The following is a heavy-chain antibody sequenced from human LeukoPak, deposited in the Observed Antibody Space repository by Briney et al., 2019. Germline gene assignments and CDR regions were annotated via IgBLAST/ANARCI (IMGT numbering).Heavy chain of an antibody. J-gene: IGHJ4*02. D-gene: IGHD4-17*01. V-gene: IGHV4-39*02. CDR1: GGSISSSSYY. CDR3: ARANGLYYFDY. CDR2: IYYSGNT. Sequence: SETLSLTCTVSGGSISSSSYYWGWVRQPPGKGLEWIGSIYYSGNTYYNPHNPSLKSRVTISLDTSKNQYSLRLTSVTAADTAVYYCARANGLYYFDYWGQGTLVTVSS.